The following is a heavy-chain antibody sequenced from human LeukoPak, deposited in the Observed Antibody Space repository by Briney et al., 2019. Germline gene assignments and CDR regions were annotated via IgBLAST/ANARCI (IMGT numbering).Heavy chain of an antibody. Sequence: ASVKVSCKASGYTFTSYGISWVRQAPGQGLEWMGWISAYNGNTNYAQKIQGRITMTTDTSTSTAYMELRSLRSDDTAVYYCARDEYCSGGSCYVPWFDPWGQGTLVTVSS. CDR2: ISAYNGNT. CDR3: ARDEYCSGGSCYVPWFDP. V-gene: IGHV1-18*01. CDR1: GYTFTSYG. J-gene: IGHJ5*02. D-gene: IGHD2-15*01.